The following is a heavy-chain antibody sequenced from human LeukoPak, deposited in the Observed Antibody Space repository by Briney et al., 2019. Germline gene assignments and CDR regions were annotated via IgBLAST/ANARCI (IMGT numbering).Heavy chain of an antibody. CDR3: AREATWGEWYFDH. D-gene: IGHD3-3*01. V-gene: IGHV3-30*03. CDR1: GITFSRHG. J-gene: IGHJ4*02. Sequence: GGSLRLSCVASGITFSRHGMDWVRQAPGKGLEWVAVIRADGGVKQYADSVKGRFTVSRDNSKSTLYLQMNSLSVEDTAIYYCAREATWGEWYFDHWGQGTPVTVSS. CDR2: IRADGGVK.